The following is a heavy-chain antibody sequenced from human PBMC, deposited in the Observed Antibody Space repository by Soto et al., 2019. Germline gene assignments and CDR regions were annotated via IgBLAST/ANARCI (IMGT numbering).Heavy chain of an antibody. D-gene: IGHD2-21*02. Sequence: QVHLVQSGAEVRKPGASVKVSCKASGYSFLYYAITWVRQAPGQGLEWMGWISPYNANAKYAQRFQGRVTITTDTSTSTALLELKSLTSDDTALYFCAVRVSDTSKALLGWGQGTLVTVSS. CDR2: ISPYNANA. CDR3: AVRVSDTSKALLG. CDR1: GYSFLYYA. J-gene: IGHJ4*02. V-gene: IGHV1-18*01.